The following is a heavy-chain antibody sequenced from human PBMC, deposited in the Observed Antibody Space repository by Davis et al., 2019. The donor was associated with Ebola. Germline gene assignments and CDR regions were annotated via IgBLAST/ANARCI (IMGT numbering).Heavy chain of an antibody. Sequence: LSLTCAASGFTLSIYTMHWVRQAPGKGLEWVSTTAGGGYTYYADSMKGRFTASRDNADNTLYLQMNSLSTEDTAVYYCAKETGSSGSSFQSYFDFWGQGTLVTVSS. CDR3: AKETGSSGSSFQSYFDF. CDR1: GFTLSIYT. CDR2: TAGGGYT. J-gene: IGHJ4*02. V-gene: IGHV3-23*01. D-gene: IGHD1-26*01.